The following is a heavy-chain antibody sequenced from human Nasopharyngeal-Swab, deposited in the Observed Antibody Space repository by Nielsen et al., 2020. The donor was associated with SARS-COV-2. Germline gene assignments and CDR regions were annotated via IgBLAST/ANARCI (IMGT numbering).Heavy chain of an antibody. CDR3: ARDSNGSGRYY. V-gene: IGHV3-66*01. Sequence: VRQAPGKGLEWVSIIYSGGNTYYADSVKGRFTISRDNSKNTLFLQMNSLRAEDTAVYYCARDSNGSGRYYWGQEPWSPSPQ. J-gene: IGHJ4*01. D-gene: IGHD3-10*01. CDR2: IYSGGNT.